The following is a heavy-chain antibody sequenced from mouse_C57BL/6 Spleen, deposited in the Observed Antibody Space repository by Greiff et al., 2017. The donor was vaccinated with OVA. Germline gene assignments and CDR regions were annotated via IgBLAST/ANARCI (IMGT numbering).Heavy chain of an antibody. D-gene: IGHD1-1*01. Sequence: QVQLKQPGAELVKPGASVKVSCKASGYTFTSYWMHWVKQRPGQGLEWIGRIHPSDSDTNYNQKFKGKATLTVDKSSSTAYMQLSSLTSEDSAVYYCAIGYGSSSYAMDYWGQGTSVTVSS. CDR1: GYTFTSYW. V-gene: IGHV1-74*01. CDR2: IHPSDSDT. CDR3: AIGYGSSSYAMDY. J-gene: IGHJ4*01.